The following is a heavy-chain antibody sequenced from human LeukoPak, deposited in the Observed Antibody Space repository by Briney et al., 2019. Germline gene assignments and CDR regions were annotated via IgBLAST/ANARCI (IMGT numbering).Heavy chain of an antibody. D-gene: IGHD2-8*01. J-gene: IGHJ3*02. CDR2: IYYSGST. CDR1: GGYISSHY. Sequence: SETLSLTCTVSGGYISSHYWSWIRQPPGKGLEWIGYIYYSGSTNYNPSLKSRVTISVDTSKNQFSLKLSSVTAADTAVYYCARVRMADAFDIWGQGTMVTVSS. V-gene: IGHV4-59*11. CDR3: ARVRMADAFDI.